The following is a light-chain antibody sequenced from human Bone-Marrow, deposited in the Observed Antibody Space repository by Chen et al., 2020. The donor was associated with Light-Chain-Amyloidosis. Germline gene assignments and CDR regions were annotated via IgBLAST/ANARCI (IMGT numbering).Light chain of an antibody. J-gene: IGLJ1*01. CDR1: SSDVGSDNH. Sequence: QSALTQPASVSGSPGQSITISCTGTSSDVGSDNHVSWYQQHPDKAPKLMIYEVTNRPSWVPDSFSGSKSDNAASVTISGLQTEDEADYFGSSYTITNTLGFGSGTRVTVL. CDR2: EVT. V-gene: IGLV2-14*01. CDR3: SSYTITNTLG.